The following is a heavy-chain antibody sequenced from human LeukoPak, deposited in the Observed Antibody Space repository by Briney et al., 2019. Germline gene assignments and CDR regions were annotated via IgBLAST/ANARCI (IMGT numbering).Heavy chain of an antibody. CDR2: ISTYNGNT. CDR3: ARGSSYGFSMGY. J-gene: IGHJ4*02. Sequence: ASVKVSCKASGYTFTGYYMHWVRQAPGQGLEWMGWISTYNGNTNYAQKLQGRVAMTTDTSTTTAYMELRSLRSDDTAVYYCARGSSYGFSMGYWGQGTLVTVSS. V-gene: IGHV1-18*04. CDR1: GYTFTGYY. D-gene: IGHD5-18*01.